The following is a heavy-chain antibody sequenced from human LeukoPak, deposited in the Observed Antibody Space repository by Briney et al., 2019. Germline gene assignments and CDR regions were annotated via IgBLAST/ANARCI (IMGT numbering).Heavy chain of an antibody. D-gene: IGHD1-26*01. CDR1: GGSISNYY. J-gene: IGHJ4*02. V-gene: IGHV4-59*01. CDR2: VYYSGNP. CDR3: ARDQYSGRFDW. Sequence: SETLSLTCTVSGGSISNYYWSWIRQPPGKGLECVGYVYYSGNPDYNRSLKSRVTISIDTSKYQFYLKLSSLTDADTVVCYCARDQYSGRFDWWGQGTLVTLP.